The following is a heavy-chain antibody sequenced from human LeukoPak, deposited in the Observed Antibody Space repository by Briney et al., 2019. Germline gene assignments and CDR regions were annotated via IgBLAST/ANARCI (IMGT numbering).Heavy chain of an antibody. CDR2: IGGSGDKT. V-gene: IGHV3-23*01. CDR3: VRRGDASSGWGDHDF. D-gene: IGHD6-19*01. Sequence: GVSLRLSCAASGFTFNRNAISWVHQAPGKGLEWVSTIGGSGDKTSYADSVKGRFTISRDNSKNMVHLQMNSLTGEDTALYYCVRRGDASSGWGDHDFWGQGALVTVSS. CDR1: GFTFNRNA. J-gene: IGHJ4*02.